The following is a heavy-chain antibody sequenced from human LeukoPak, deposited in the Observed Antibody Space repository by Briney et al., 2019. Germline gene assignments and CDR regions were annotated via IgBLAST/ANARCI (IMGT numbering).Heavy chain of an antibody. CDR2: VYYTGTT. CDR1: GGSIKNYY. J-gene: IGHJ6*02. CDR3: ARQSDPYYHYGMDF. V-gene: IGHV4-59*01. Sequence: PSETLSLTCALSGGSIKNYYWSWIRQPLGKGLEWIGYVYYTGTTSYNPSLKSRVTISVETSKNQFSLTLNSVTAADTAVYHCARQSDPYYHYGMDFWGQGTTVIVSS.